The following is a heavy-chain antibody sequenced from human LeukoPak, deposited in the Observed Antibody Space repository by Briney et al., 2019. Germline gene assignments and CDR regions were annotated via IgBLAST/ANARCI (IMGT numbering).Heavy chain of an antibody. Sequence: PSETLSLTCTVSGGSFSSYYWSWIRQPPGKGLEWIGYIYYSGSTDYNPSLKSRVTISLDTSKNQFSLNLSSVTAADTAVYHCARGSGIYGSGSYSADWGQGTLVTVSS. CDR2: IYYSGST. CDR3: ARGSGIYGSGSYSAD. D-gene: IGHD3-10*01. CDR1: GGSFSSYY. V-gene: IGHV4-59*01. J-gene: IGHJ4*02.